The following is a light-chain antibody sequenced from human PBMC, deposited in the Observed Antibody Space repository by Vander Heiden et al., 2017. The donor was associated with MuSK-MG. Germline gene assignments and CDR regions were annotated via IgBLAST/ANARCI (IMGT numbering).Light chain of an antibody. CDR2: CAS. CDR3: QQYNNWPQT. V-gene: IGKV3-15*01. Sequence: EIVMTQSPATLSVSPGERATLSCMASQSVSSNLPWYQQKPGQAPRLVIYCASTRATGIPARFSGSGSGTEFTLTMSSLQSEDFAVYYCQQYNNWPQTFGQGTKVEIK. CDR1: QSVSSN. J-gene: IGKJ1*01.